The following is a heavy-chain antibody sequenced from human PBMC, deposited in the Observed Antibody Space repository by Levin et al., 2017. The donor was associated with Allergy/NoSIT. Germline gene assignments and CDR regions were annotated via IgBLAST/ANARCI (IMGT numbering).Heavy chain of an antibody. CDR1: GYTLTSYG. J-gene: IGHJ4*02. CDR3: ARDTARSPYPYYFDH. D-gene: IGHD2-15*01. V-gene: IGHV1-18*01. Sequence: AASVKVSCKASGYTLTSYGISWVRQAPGQGLEWMGWVSAYNGNTNYAQKLQGRVTMTTDTSTSTAYMELSGLRSDDTAVYYCARDTARSPYPYYFDHWGQGTLVTVSS. CDR2: VSAYNGNT.